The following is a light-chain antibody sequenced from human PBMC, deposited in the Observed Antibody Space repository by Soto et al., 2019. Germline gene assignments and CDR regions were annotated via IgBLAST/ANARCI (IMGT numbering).Light chain of an antibody. CDR1: QIISNY. CDR3: QQYNSYSWT. Sequence: DIQMTQSPSTLSASVGDRVTIACRASQIISNYLAWYQQKPGKAPKLLIYKASSLESGVPSMFSGSGSGAEFTLTISSLQPDDFATYYCQQYNSYSWTFGQGTKVEIK. V-gene: IGKV1-5*03. CDR2: KAS. J-gene: IGKJ1*01.